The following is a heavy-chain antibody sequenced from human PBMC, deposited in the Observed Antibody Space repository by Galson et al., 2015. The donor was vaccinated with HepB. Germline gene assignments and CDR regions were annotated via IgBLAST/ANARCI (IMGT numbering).Heavy chain of an antibody. V-gene: IGHV3-23*01. Sequence: SLRLSCAASGFTFSRYAMSWVRQAPGKGLEWVSAISGSGGSTYYADSEKGRLTISRDNSKNTLYLQMNSLRAEDTAVYYCANDPYDSSGYWGGQGTLVTVSS. D-gene: IGHD3-22*01. CDR3: ANDPYDSSGYW. CDR1: GFTFSRYA. J-gene: IGHJ4*02. CDR2: ISGSGGST.